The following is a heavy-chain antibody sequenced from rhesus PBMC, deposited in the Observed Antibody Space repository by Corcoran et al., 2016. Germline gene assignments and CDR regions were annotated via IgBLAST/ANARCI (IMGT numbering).Heavy chain of an antibody. CDR1: GGSISGYYY. Sequence: QVQLQESGPGLVKPSETLSLTCAVSGGSISGYYYWSWIRQPPGKGLVWIGSIYGSGGSNYLNPSLQSRGTLSVDTSKNQFSLKLSSVTAADTAVYYCARDGYGYYFDYWGQGVLVTVSS. V-gene: IGHV4S14*01. CDR2: IYGSGGSN. J-gene: IGHJ4*01. D-gene: IGHD3-9*01. CDR3: ARDGYGYYFDY.